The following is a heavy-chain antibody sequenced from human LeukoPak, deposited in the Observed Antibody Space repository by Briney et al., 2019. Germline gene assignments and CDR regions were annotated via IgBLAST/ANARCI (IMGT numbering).Heavy chain of an antibody. J-gene: IGHJ4*02. CDR2: IRYDGINK. CDR1: GFPFSSYG. CDR3: AKDSLTGTGPYYFDY. V-gene: IGHV3-30*02. Sequence: PGGSLRLSCATAGFPFSSYGLYWVRQAPGQGVEWLAYIRYDGINKYYADSVQGRFTISRDNSKNKVYLQMNSLRAEDTAVYYCAKDSLTGTGPYYFDYWGQGTLVTVSS. D-gene: IGHD3-9*01.